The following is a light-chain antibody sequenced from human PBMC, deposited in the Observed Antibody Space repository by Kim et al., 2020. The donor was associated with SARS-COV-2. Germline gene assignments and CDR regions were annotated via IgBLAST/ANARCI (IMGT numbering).Light chain of an antibody. J-gene: IGLJ1*01. CDR3: CSYAGSSTYV. CDR2: DVS. CDR1: TPDLTGYMY. V-gene: IGLV2-14*03. Sequence: QSALTQPASVSGSPGQSITISCTGTTPDLTGYMYVSWYQQHPGKAPKLLIYDVSNLPSGVSPRFSGYQSANTASLTSSVLQAEDEADYYCCSYAGSSTYVFGTGTKVTVL.